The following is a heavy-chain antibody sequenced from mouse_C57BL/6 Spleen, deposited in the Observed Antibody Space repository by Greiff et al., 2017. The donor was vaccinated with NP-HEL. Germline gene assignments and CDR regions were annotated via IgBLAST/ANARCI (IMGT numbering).Heavy chain of an antibody. V-gene: IGHV5-4*01. CDR1: GFTFSSYA. Sequence: EVQLVESGGGLVKPGGSLKLSCAASGFTFSSYAMSWVRQTPEKRLEWVATISDGGSYTYYPDNVKGRFTISRDNAKNNLYLQMSHLKSEDTAMYYCARDPVYYDYDDVPWFAYWGQGTLVTVSA. CDR3: ARDPVYYDYDDVPWFAY. CDR2: ISDGGSYT. J-gene: IGHJ3*01. D-gene: IGHD2-4*01.